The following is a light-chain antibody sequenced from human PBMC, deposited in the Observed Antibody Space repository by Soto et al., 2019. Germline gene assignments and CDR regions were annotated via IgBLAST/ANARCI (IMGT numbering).Light chain of an antibody. J-gene: IGKJ4*01. Sequence: DILMTQSPSSLSASVGDRVTITCRASQGISNNLAWYQQKPGKVPKLLIYAASTLQSGVPSRFSGSGSGTDFTLTISSLQPEDVATYYCQKYNSAPPNTFGGGTKVEIK. V-gene: IGKV1-27*01. CDR2: AAS. CDR3: QKYNSAPPNT. CDR1: QGISNN.